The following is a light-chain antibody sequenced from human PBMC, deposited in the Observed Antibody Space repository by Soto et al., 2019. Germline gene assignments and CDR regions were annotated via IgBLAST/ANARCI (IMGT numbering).Light chain of an antibody. CDR2: EGS. CDR1: SSDVGSYNL. J-gene: IGLJ2*01. CDR3: CSYAGSSTLGNVV. V-gene: IGLV2-23*01. Sequence: QSALTQPASVSGSPGQSITISCTGTSSDVGSYNLVSWYQQHPGKAPKLMIYEGSKRPSGVSNRFSGSKSGNTASLTISGLQAEDEADYYCCSYAGSSTLGNVVFGGGTQLTVL.